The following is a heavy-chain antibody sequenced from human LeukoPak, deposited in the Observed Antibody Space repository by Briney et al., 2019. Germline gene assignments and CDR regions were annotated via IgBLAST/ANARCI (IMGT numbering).Heavy chain of an antibody. V-gene: IGHV5-10-1*01. D-gene: IGHD3-9*01. J-gene: IGHJ4*02. CDR1: GYSFTSYW. Sequence: GESLKISCKGSGYSFTSYWISWVRQMPGKGLEWMGRIDPSDSYTNYSPSFQGHVTISADKSISTAYLQWSSPKASDTTMYYCASASRTYYDILTGPPDYWGQGTLVTVSS. CDR3: ASASRTYYDILTGPPDY. CDR2: IDPSDSYT.